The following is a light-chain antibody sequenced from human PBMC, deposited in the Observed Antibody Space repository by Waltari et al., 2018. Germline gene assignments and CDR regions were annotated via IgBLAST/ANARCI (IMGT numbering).Light chain of an antibody. CDR2: DVS. Sequence: QSALTQPRSVSGSPGQAVTISCTGPSSDVGAYNYVSWYQQHPGKAPKLIIYDVSKRPSGVPDRFSGSESGNTASLTISGLQAEDEADYYCCSYAGSYTWVFGGGTKLTVL. V-gene: IGLV2-11*01. CDR3: CSYAGSYTWV. CDR1: SSDVGAYNY. J-gene: IGLJ2*01.